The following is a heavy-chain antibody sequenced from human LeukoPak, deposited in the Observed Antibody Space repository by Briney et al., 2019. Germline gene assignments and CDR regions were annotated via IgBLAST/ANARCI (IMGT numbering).Heavy chain of an antibody. V-gene: IGHV4-31*03. CDR3: ARVTMGNWFDP. D-gene: IGHD3-10*01. CDR1: GGSISSGGYY. CDR2: IYYSGST. J-gene: IGHJ5*02. Sequence: PSETLSLTCTVSGGSISSGGYYWSWIRQHPGKGLEWIGYIYYSGSTYYNPSLKSRVTISVDTSKNQFSLKLSSVTAADTAVYYCARVTMGNWFDPWGQGTLVTVSS.